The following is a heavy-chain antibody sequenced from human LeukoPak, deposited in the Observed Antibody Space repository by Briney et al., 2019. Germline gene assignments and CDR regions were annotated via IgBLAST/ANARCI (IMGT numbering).Heavy chain of an antibody. CDR1: GGSISSYY. D-gene: IGHD3-22*01. J-gene: IGHJ4*02. CDR2: IYYSGST. Sequence: SETLSLTCTVSGGSISSYYWSWIRQPPGKGLEWIGYIYYSGSTNYNPSLKSRVTISVDTSKNQFSLKLSSVTAADTAVYYCASRDYYDSSGFDCWGQGTLVTVSS. V-gene: IGHV4-59*01. CDR3: ASRDYYDSSGFDC.